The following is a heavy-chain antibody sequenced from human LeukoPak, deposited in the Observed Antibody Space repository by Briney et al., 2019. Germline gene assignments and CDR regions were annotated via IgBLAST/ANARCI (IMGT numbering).Heavy chain of an antibody. V-gene: IGHV4-34*01. CDR3: ARGRVGMVRGVIIKGYYYMDV. CDR2: INHSGST. D-gene: IGHD3-10*01. CDR1: GGSFSGYY. J-gene: IGHJ6*03. Sequence: PSETLSLTCAVYGGSFSGYYWSWIRQPPGKGLGRIGEINHSGSTNYNPSLKSRVTISVDTSKNQFSLKLSSVTAADTAVYYCARGRVGMVRGVIIKGYYYMDVWGKGTTVTVSS.